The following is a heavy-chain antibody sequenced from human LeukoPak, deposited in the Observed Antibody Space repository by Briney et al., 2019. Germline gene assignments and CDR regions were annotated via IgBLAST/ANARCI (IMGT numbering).Heavy chain of an antibody. V-gene: IGHV1-18*01. CDR2: ISAYNGST. Sequence: ASVKVSCKASGYTFTSYGISWVRQAPGRGLEWMGWISAYNGSTNYAQKLQGRVTMTTDTSTSTAYMELRSLRSDDTAVYYCVAYSSGWYLNDYWGQGTLVTVSS. J-gene: IGHJ4*02. CDR3: VAYSSGWYLNDY. CDR1: GYTFTSYG. D-gene: IGHD6-19*01.